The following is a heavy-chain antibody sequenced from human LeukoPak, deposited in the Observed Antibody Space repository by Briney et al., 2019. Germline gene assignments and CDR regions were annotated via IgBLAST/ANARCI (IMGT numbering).Heavy chain of an antibody. Sequence: ASVKVSCKASEYTFTAYYMHWVRQAPGQGLEWMGWINPNSGGTNYAQKFQGRVTMTRDTSITTAYMELSSLRSEDTAVYYCAVFRGYSSSWYSPHFDYWGQGTLVTVSS. CDR2: INPNSGGT. V-gene: IGHV1-2*02. CDR1: EYTFTAYY. J-gene: IGHJ4*02. D-gene: IGHD6-13*01. CDR3: AVFRGYSSSWYSPHFDY.